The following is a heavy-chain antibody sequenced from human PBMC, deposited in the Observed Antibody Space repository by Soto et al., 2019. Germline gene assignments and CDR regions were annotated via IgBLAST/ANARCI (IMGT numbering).Heavy chain of an antibody. Sequence: EVQLLESGGGLGQPGGSLRLSCAASGFTFSSYAMSWVRQAPGKGLEWVSAISGSGGSTYYADSVKGRFTISRDNSKNTLYLQMNSLRAEDTAVYYCAKGPYCSSTSCYRESDYWGQGTLVTVSS. CDR3: AKGPYCSSTSCYRESDY. CDR1: GFTFSSYA. CDR2: ISGSGGST. J-gene: IGHJ4*02. V-gene: IGHV3-23*01. D-gene: IGHD2-2*01.